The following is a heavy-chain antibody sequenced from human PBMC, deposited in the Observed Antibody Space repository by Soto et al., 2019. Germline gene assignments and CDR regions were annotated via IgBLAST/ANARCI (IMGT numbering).Heavy chain of an antibody. V-gene: IGHV3-21*01. CDR1: GVSLRLYV. J-gene: IGHJ4*02. CDR2: VSSGSSYI. CDR3: VRARATDSRPDY. D-gene: IGHD3-22*01. Sequence: PGGCLGLSCASSGVSLRLYVMIWVRQAPGKGLEWVSSVSSGSSYIYSADSLKGRFTISRDDAKNSLYLQMNSLRADDTAIYYCVRARATDSRPDYWGQGSLATV.